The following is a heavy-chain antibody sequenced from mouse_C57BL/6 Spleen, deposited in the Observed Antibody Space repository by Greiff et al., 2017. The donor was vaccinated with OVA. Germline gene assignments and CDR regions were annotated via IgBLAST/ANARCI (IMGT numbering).Heavy chain of an antibody. D-gene: IGHD2-10*02. V-gene: IGHV1-82*01. J-gene: IGHJ4*01. CDR3: AGVECGNIYAMDY. Sequence: VQLQQSGPELVKPGASVKISCKASGYAFSSSWMNWVKQRPGKGLEWIGRICPGDGDTNYNGKFKGKATLTVAKSSSTAYMQLSSLTSEDSAVYVCAGVECGNIYAMDYWGQGTSVTVSS. CDR1: GYAFSSSW. CDR2: ICPGDGDT.